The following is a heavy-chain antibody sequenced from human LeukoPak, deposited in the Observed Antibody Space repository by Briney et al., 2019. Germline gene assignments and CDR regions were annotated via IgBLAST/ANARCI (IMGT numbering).Heavy chain of an antibody. CDR3: TRDGSSFRTYYFDY. D-gene: IGHD6-13*01. CDR1: GFTFSSYW. Sequence: GGSLRLSCAASGFTFSSYWMSWVRQAPGKGLEWVGFIRSKAYGGTTEYAASVKGRFTISRDDSKSIAYLQMNSLKTEDTAVYYCTRDGSSFRTYYFDYWGQGTLVTVSS. J-gene: IGHJ4*02. CDR2: IRSKAYGGTT. V-gene: IGHV3-49*04.